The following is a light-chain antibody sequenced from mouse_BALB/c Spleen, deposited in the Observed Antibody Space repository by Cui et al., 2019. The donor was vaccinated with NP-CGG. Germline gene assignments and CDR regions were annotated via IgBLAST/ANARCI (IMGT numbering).Light chain of an antibody. V-gene: IGLV1*01. CDR3: ALWYSNHWV. Sequence: VVTQESALTTSPGETVTLTCRSSTGPVTTSNYANWVQEKPDNLFTGLIGGTNNRAPGVPARFSGSLIGDKAALTITGAQTEDEAIYFCALWYSNHWVFGGGTKLTVL. J-gene: IGLJ1*01. CDR1: TGPVTTSNY. CDR2: GTN.